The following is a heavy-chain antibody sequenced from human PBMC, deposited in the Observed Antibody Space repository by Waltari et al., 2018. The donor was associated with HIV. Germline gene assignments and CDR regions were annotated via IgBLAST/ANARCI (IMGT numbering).Heavy chain of an antibody. CDR1: AGSFNGYY. CDR3: ARRGSVGSGLTV. Sequence: QVQLQQWGARLVKPSETMSLTCTVFAGSFNGYYWVWIRQSPGKGLEWIGEISPHGIPNYNPSLEGRVRLSVDTSKYHFSLDLNSVTAADTAVYYCARRGSVGSGLTVWGHGTQVTVSS. CDR2: ISPHGIP. D-gene: IGHD2-15*01. V-gene: IGHV4-34*02. J-gene: IGHJ4*01.